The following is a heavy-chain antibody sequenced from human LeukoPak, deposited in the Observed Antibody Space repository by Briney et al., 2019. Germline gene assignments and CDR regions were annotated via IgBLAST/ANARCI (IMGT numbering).Heavy chain of an antibody. V-gene: IGHV1-24*01. J-gene: IGHJ5*02. CDR1: GYTLTELS. D-gene: IGHD2-21*01. CDR2: FDPEDGET. Sequence: ASVKVSCKVSGYTLTELSMHWVRQAPGKGLEWMGGFDPEDGETIYAQKFQGRVTITRDTSASTIYMELSSLRSEDTAVYYCARAFVIRNWFDPWGQGTLVTVSS. CDR3: ARAFVIRNWFDP.